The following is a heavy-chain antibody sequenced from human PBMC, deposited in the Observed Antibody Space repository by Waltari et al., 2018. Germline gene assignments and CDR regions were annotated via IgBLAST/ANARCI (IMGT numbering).Heavy chain of an antibody. CDR3: ARAGLLGGLDW. CDR1: VFPVSGSW. V-gene: IGHV3-74*01. CDR2: INRDGSDT. Sequence: EVKLVESGGGLFQAGGSLRLSCEASVFPVSGSWMHWVRQGPGKGLLWVSRINRDGSDTAYADSAKGRFTISRDNAKNTLFLQMNSLRDEDTGVYYCARAGLLGGLDWWGQGTLVTVSS. J-gene: IGHJ4*02. D-gene: IGHD2-15*01.